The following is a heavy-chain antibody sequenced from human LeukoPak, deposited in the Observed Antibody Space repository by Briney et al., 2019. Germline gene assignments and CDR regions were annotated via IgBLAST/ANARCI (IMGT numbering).Heavy chain of an antibody. CDR1: GGSISSGGYY. D-gene: IGHD6-19*01. V-gene: IGHV4-31*03. CDR2: IYYSGST. J-gene: IGHJ6*02. CDR3: ARGASIAVAGKGFRGDYYGMDV. Sequence: PSETLSLTCTVSGGSISSGGYYWSWIRQHPGKGLEWIGYIYYSGSTYYNPSLKSRVTISVDTSKNQFSLKLSSVTAADTAVYYCARGASIAVAGKGFRGDYYGMDVWGQGTTVTVSS.